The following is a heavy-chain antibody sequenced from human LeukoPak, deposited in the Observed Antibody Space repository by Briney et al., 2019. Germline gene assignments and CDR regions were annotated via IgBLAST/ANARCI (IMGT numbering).Heavy chain of an antibody. J-gene: IGHJ4*02. CDR2: IYYSGST. V-gene: IGHV4-30-4*01. CDR3: GRGSGYYDRRGLNYFGF. Sequence: SETLSLTCTVSGGSISSGDYYWSWIRQPPGKGLEWIGYIYYSGSTYYNPSLKSRVTISVDTSKNQFSLKLSSVTAADTAVYYCGRGSGYYDRRGLNYFGFWGQGTLVHVSS. D-gene: IGHD3-22*01. CDR1: GGSISSGDYY.